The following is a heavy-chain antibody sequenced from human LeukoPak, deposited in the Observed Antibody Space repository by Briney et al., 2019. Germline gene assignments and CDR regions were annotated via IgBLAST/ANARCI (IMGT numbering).Heavy chain of an antibody. J-gene: IGHJ4*02. D-gene: IGHD1-26*01. V-gene: IGHV4-30-2*01. CDR1: GGSISSGGYY. CDR2: IYHSGST. CDR3: AASGGELDY. Sequence: SETLSLTCTVSGGSISSGGYYWSWIRQPPGKGLEWIGYIYHSGSTYYNPSLKSRVTISVDRSKNQFSLKLSSVTAADTAVYYCAASGGELDYWGQGTLVTVSS.